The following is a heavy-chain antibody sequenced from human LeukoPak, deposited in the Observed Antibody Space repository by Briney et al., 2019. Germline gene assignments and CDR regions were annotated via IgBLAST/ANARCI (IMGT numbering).Heavy chain of an antibody. D-gene: IGHD3-10*01. CDR1: GFTFSNAW. Sequence: GGSLRLSCAASGFTFSNAWMSWVRQAPGKGLEWVGRIKSKTDGGTTDYAAPVKGRFTISSDDSKNTLYLQMNSLKTEDTAVYYCSTGQVAGLVSLVRGVIITGWLDPWGQGTLVTVSS. V-gene: IGHV3-15*01. CDR2: IKSKTDGGTT. J-gene: IGHJ5*02. CDR3: STGQVAGLVSLVRGVIITGWLDP.